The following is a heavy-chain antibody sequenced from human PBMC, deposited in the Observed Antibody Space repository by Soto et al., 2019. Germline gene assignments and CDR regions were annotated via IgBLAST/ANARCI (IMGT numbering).Heavy chain of an antibody. D-gene: IGHD3-3*01. CDR3: AKDRITIFGVDPHALDP. V-gene: IGHV3-23*01. CDR1: EFTFSSYA. J-gene: IGHJ5*02. Sequence: GGSLRLSCAASEFTFSSYALSWVRQAPGKGLEWVSAISGSGGSTYYADSVKGRFTISRDNFKNTLYLKMNSLRAEDTAVYYCAKDRITIFGVDPHALDPWGQGTLVTVSS. CDR2: ISGSGGST.